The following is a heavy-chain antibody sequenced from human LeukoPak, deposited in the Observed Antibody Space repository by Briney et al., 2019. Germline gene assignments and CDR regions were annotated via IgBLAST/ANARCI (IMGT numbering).Heavy chain of an antibody. Sequence: ASVTVSCKASGYTFTGYYMHWVRQAPGQGLEWMGWINPNSGGTNYAQKFQGRVTMTRDTSISTAYMELSRLRSDDTAVYYCARDYCSSTSCPDITGTRFDPWGQGTLVTVSS. CDR2: INPNSGGT. CDR3: ARDYCSSTSCPDITGTRFDP. D-gene: IGHD2-2*01. V-gene: IGHV1-2*02. CDR1: GYTFTGYY. J-gene: IGHJ5*02.